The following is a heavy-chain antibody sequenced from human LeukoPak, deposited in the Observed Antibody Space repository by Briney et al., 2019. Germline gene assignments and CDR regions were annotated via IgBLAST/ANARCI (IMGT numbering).Heavy chain of an antibody. V-gene: IGHV1-2*02. D-gene: IGHD6-13*01. J-gene: IGHJ5*02. Sequence: AASVKVSCKASGYTFTGYYMNWVRQAPGQGLEWMGWINPNSGATNYAQKFQGRVTVTRDPSISTAYMELSGLTSDDTAVYYCARTREYSSSWYFPPFDPWGQGTLVTVSS. CDR1: GYTFTGYY. CDR3: ARTREYSSSWYFPPFDP. CDR2: INPNSGAT.